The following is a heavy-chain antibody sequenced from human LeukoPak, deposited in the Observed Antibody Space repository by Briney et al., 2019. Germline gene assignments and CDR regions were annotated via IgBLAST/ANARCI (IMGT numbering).Heavy chain of an antibody. D-gene: IGHD5-12*01. Sequence: GGSLRLSCAASGFTFSRYTMHWVRQAPGEGLEWVALFSYDGRTTHYGDSVKGRFTISRDNPKNSLYLQMNSLRTEDTAVYYCARAKEGFSGYDYLFDYWGQGTLVTVSS. CDR3: ARAKEGFSGYDYLFDY. V-gene: IGHV3-30*04. CDR1: GFTFSRYT. J-gene: IGHJ4*02. CDR2: FSYDGRTT.